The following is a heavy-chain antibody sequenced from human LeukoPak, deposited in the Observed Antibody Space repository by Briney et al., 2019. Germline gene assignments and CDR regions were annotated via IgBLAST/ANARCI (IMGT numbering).Heavy chain of an antibody. J-gene: IGHJ4*02. CDR1: GFTFSSYA. CDR3: ARVERYCSSTSCYKGSYFDY. V-gene: IGHV3-64*01. D-gene: IGHD2-2*02. CDR2: ISSNGGST. Sequence: PGGSLRLSCAASGFTFSSYAMHWVRQAPGKGLEYVSAISSNGGSTYYANSVKGRFTISRDNSKNTLYLQMGSLRAEDMAVYYCARVERYCSSTSCYKGSYFDYWGQGTLVTVSS.